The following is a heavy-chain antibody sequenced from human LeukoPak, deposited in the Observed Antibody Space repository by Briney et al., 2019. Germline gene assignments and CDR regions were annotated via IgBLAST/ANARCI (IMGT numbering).Heavy chain of an antibody. D-gene: IGHD6-13*01. V-gene: IGHV1-2*02. Sequence: AASVKVSCKASGYTFTGYYMHWVRQAPGQGLEWMGWINPKSGGTNYAQKFQGRVTMTRDTSISTAYMELSRLRSDDTAVYYCAREAAAAGENYLDYWGQGTLVTVSS. CDR3: AREAAAAGENYLDY. CDR1: GYTFTGYY. J-gene: IGHJ4*02. CDR2: INPKSGGT.